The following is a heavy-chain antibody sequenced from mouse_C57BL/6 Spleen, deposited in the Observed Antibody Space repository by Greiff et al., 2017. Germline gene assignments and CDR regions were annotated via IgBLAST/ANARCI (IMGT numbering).Heavy chain of an antibody. CDR2: IDPEDGET. D-gene: IGHD4-1*02. CDR3: ARSSTGTSGFDY. J-gene: IGHJ2*01. CDR1: GFNIKDYY. Sequence: EVQLKESGAELVKPGASVKLSCTASGFNIKDYYMHWVKQRTEQGLEWIGRIDPEDGETKYAPKFQGKATITADTTSNTAYLQLSSLTSEDTAVYYCARSSTGTSGFDYWGQGTTLTVSS. V-gene: IGHV14-2*01.